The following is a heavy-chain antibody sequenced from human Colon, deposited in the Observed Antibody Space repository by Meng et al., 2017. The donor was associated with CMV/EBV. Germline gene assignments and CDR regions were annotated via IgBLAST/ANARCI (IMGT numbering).Heavy chain of an antibody. D-gene: IGHD1-26*01. CDR2: IPGSGDGT. J-gene: IGHJ4*02. CDR3: AKGRGLGASASNY. V-gene: IGHV3-23*01. Sequence: QAPGKGLEWVSTIPGSGDGTYYADSVKGRFTISRDTSRNTLSLQMNSLRADDTAIYYCAKGRGLGASASNYWGQGTLVTVSS.